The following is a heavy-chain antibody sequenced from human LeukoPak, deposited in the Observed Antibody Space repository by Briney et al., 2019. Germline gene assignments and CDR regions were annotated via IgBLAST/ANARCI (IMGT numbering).Heavy chain of an antibody. J-gene: IGHJ5*02. CDR3: AKDHHYDYVWGSYRLTRFDP. CDR2: ISYDGSNK. D-gene: IGHD3-16*02. V-gene: IGHV3-30*18. CDR1: GFTFSSYG. Sequence: GSLRLSCAASGFTFSSYGMHWVRQAPGKGLEWVAVISYDGSNKYYADSVKGRFTISRDNSKNTLYLQMNSLRAEDTAVYYCAKDHHYDYVWGSYRLTRFDPWGQGTLVTVSS.